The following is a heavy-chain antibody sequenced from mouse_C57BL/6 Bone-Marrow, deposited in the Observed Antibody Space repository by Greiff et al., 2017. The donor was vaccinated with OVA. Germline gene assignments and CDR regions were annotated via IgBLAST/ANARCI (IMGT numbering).Heavy chain of an antibody. J-gene: IGHJ2*01. D-gene: IGHD4-1*01. CDR2: ISYDGSN. CDR1: GYSITSGYY. V-gene: IGHV3-6*01. CDR3: ARGTGTDY. Sequence: DVQLQESGPGLVKPSQSLSLTCSVTGYSITSGYYWNWIRQFPGNKLEWMGYISYDGSNNYNPSLKNRISITRDTSKNQFFLKLNSVTTEDTATYYCARGTGTDYWGQGTTLTVSS.